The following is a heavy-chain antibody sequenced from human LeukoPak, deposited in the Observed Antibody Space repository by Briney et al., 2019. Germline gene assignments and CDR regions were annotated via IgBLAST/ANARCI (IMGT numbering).Heavy chain of an antibody. J-gene: IGHJ6*02. CDR1: GFTFSSYA. D-gene: IGHD2-15*01. CDR2: ISYDGSNK. CDR3: ARYCSGGSCPYYYYYGMDV. Sequence: PGGSLRLSCAASGFTFSSYAMHWVRQAPGKGLEWVAVISYDGSNKYYADSVKGRFTISRDNSKNTLYLQMNSLRADDTAVYYCARYCSGGSCPYYYYYGMDVWGQGTTVTVSS. V-gene: IGHV3-30*04.